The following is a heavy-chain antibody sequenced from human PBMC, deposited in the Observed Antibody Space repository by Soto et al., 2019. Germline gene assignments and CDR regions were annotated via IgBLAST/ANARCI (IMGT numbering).Heavy chain of an antibody. CDR1: GFSFTSYW. V-gene: IGHV5-51*01. CDR2: IYPGDSAT. J-gene: IGHJ6*02. Sequence: GESLKISCTRSGFSFTSYWIAWVRQQPGKGLEWVGIIYPGDSATTYSPSFQGQVTISADRSINTAYLQWTGLKPSDTATYYCARRLGYGYTSSRAAIYVWCHRTGVSV. CDR3: ARRLGYGYTSSRAAIYV. D-gene: IGHD3-16*01.